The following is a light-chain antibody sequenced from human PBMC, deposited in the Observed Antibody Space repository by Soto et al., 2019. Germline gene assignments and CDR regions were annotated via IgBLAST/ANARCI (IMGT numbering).Light chain of an antibody. CDR2: GAS. Sequence: EIVLTQSPATLSVSPGERATLSCGASQSVSSNLAWYQQKPGQAPRLLIYGASLRATGIPARFSGSGSGTEFTITISSLQSEDFAVYYCQQYDNWPPYTFGQGTKLEIK. V-gene: IGKV3-15*01. CDR1: QSVSSN. CDR3: QQYDNWPPYT. J-gene: IGKJ2*01.